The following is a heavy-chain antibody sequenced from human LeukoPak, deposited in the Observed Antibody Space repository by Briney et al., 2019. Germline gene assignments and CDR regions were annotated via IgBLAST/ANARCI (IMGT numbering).Heavy chain of an antibody. Sequence: GGSLRLSCAASGFTFSSSWMSWVRQAPGKGLEWVANIKSDGSETNYVDSVKGRFTISRDNSKNSVYLQMNSLRAEDTAFYYCGKDWFGPGWEVEYWGQGTLVTVS. V-gene: IGHV3-7*03. CDR2: IKSDGSET. J-gene: IGHJ4*02. CDR1: GFTFSSSW. CDR3: GKDWFGPGWEVEY. D-gene: IGHD3-10*01.